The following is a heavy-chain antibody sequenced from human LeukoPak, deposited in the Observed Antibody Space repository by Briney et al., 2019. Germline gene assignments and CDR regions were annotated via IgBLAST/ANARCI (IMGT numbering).Heavy chain of an antibody. V-gene: IGHV1-69*13. J-gene: IGHJ6*03. D-gene: IGHD5-18*01. CDR2: IIPIFGTA. Sequence: ASVKVSCKASGGTFGSYAISWVRQAPGQGLEWMGGIIPIFGTANYAQKFQGRVTITADESTSTAYMELSSLRSEDTAVYYCARARYSYGSFYYYYMDVWGKGTTVTVSS. CDR3: ARARYSYGSFYYYYMDV. CDR1: GGTFGSYA.